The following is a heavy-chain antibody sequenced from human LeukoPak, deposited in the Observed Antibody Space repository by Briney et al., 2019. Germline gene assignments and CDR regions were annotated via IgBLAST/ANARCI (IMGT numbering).Heavy chain of an antibody. Sequence: ASVKVSCKASGYPLTTYYMHWVRQAPGQGLEWVGIINPSGGTTNYAQKFQGRVTITTDESTSTAYMELSSLRSEDTAVYYCASYRLDSSWYHYFDYWGQGTLVTVSS. V-gene: IGHV1-46*01. CDR3: ASYRLDSSWYHYFDY. CDR1: GYPLTTYY. CDR2: INPSGGTT. D-gene: IGHD6-13*01. J-gene: IGHJ4*02.